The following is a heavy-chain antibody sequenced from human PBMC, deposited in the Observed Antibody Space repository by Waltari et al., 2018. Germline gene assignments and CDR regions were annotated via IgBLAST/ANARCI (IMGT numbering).Heavy chain of an antibody. CDR3: ARSPQTAYFDY. V-gene: IGHV3-21*01. CDR2: IRSSSSYI. Sequence: EVQLVESGGGLVKPGGSLRLSCAASGFTFSSYSMNWVRQAPGKGLEWVSSIRSSSSYIYYADSVKGRFTISRDNAKNSLYLQMNSLRAEDTAVYYCARSPQTAYFDYWGQGTLVTVSS. CDR1: GFTFSSYS. J-gene: IGHJ4*02.